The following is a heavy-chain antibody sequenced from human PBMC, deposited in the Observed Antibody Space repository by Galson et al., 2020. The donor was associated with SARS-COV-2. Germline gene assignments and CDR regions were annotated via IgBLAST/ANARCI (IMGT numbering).Heavy chain of an antibody. V-gene: IGHV6-1*01. CDR3: ARDIYYGSGIRN. Sequence: SQTLSLTCAISGDSVSSDTVTWNWIRQSPSRGLEWLGRTYYRSKWYNDYAVSVKSRITITPDTSKNQFSLQLNSVTPEDTAVYYCARDIYYGSGIRNWGQGTLVSVSS. CDR2: TYYRSKWYN. J-gene: IGHJ4*02. D-gene: IGHD3-10*01. CDR1: GDSVSSDTVT.